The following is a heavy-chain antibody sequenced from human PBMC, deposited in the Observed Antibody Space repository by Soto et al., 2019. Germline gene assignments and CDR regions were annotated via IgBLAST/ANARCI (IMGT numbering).Heavy chain of an antibody. Sequence: GGSLRLSCAVSGFTFDNYGMNWVRQAPGKGLEWVASIWYDGSKSYYGESVEGRFSIARDNSKDTLYLQMSSLRAEDTAVYYCARTNDAYGGAFDFWGRGTTVTVSS. J-gene: IGHJ3*01. D-gene: IGHD3-16*01. CDR3: ARTNDAYGGAFDF. CDR1: GFTFDNYG. CDR2: IWYDGSKS. V-gene: IGHV3-33*01.